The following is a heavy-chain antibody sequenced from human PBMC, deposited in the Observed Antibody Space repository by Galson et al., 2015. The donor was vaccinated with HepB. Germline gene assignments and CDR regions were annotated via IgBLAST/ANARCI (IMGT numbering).Heavy chain of an antibody. CDR1: GFTFSDYG. CDR3: AREGPQTGTSSFDI. Sequence: SLRLACAASGFTFSDYGMHWVRQAPGMGLEWAPSIWGDGTHDGYAVSVQGRFTVPRDNSKNTLHLEMNGLRLEDTAVYYCAREGPQTGTSSFDIWGQGTMVTVSS. J-gene: IGHJ3*02. D-gene: IGHD3-9*01. V-gene: IGHV3-33*01. CDR2: IWGDGTHD.